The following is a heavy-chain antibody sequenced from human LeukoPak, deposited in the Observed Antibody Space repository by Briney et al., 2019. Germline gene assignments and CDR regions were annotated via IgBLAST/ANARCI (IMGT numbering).Heavy chain of an antibody. D-gene: IGHD4-23*01. Sequence: PERSLRLSCAASGFTFSSYAMHWVRQAPGKGLEWVAVISYDGSNKYYADSVKGRFTISRDNSKNTLYLQMNSLRAEDTAVYYCARDPIKLRWQALLYYFDYWGQGTLVTVSS. J-gene: IGHJ4*02. CDR2: ISYDGSNK. CDR1: GFTFSSYA. V-gene: IGHV3-30*04. CDR3: ARDPIKLRWQALLYYFDY.